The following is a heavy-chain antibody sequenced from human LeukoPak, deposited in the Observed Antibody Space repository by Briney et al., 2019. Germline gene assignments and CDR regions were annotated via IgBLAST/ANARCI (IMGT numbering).Heavy chain of an antibody. J-gene: IGHJ4*02. V-gene: IGHV3-11*01. Sequence: GGSLRLSCAASGFTFSDYYMSWIRQAPGKGLEWDSYISSSGSTIYYADSVKGRFTISRDNAKNSLYLQMNSLRAEDTAVYYCAIQRGAYCSSTSCPDYWGQGTLVTVSS. CDR1: GFTFSDYY. CDR2: ISSSGSTI. D-gene: IGHD2-2*01. CDR3: AIQRGAYCSSTSCPDY.